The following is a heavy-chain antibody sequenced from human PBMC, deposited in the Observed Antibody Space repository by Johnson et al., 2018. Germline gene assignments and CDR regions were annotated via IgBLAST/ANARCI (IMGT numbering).Heavy chain of an antibody. V-gene: IGHV3-30*18. D-gene: IGHD6-19*01. J-gene: IGHJ4*02. CDR2: RSYDGSHK. CDR1: GFTFSNYG. CDR3: AKEATVAGYFDY. Sequence: QVQLVQSGGGVVQPGRSQEISCAASGFTFSNYGIHWVRQAPGKGLEWVAVRSYDGSHKYYADSVKGRFTISRDNSKNTLYLQMNSRRVEDTAVYYCAKEATVAGYFDYWGQGTLVTVSS.